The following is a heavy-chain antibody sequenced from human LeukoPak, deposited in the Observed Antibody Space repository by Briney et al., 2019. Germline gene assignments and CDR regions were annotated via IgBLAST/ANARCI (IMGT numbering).Heavy chain of an antibody. CDR2: FDPEDGET. CDR1: GYTFTELS. J-gene: IGHJ3*02. CDR3: ATKHSKLERDAFDI. Sequence: ASVKVSCKVSGYTFTELSMHWVRQAPGKGLEWMGGFDPEDGETIYAQKFQGRVTMTEDTSTDTAYMELSSLRSEDTAVYYCATKHSKLERDAFDIWGQGTMVTVSS. V-gene: IGHV1-24*01. D-gene: IGHD1-1*01.